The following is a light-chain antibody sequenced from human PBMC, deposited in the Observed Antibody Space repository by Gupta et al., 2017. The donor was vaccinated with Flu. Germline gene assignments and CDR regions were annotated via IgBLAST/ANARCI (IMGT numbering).Light chain of an antibody. J-gene: IGLJ3*02. Sequence: SYELTQPPSVSVSPGQTASITCSGDKLGDKYACWYQQKPGQSPVLVIHEDTKRPSGIPERFSGSNSGNTATLTISGAQAMDEADYYCQAWDSTTFWVFGGGNKLTVL. V-gene: IGLV3-1*01. CDR3: QAWDSTTFWV. CDR1: KLGDKY. CDR2: EDT.